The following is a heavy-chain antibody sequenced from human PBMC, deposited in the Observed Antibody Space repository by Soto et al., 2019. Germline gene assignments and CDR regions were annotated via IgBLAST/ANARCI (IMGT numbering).Heavy chain of an antibody. J-gene: IGHJ5*02. V-gene: IGHV4-39*01. Sequence: QLQLQESGPGLVKPSETLSLTCTVSGGSFSSSTYYWGWIRQPPGKGLEWIGSMYSGGNTYYNPSLKSRVTVSVDTSKNHFSLKLTSVTAADTAMYYCARQPYDSTGYCYGAWGQGTLVTVSS. CDR2: MYSGGNT. D-gene: IGHD3-22*01. CDR3: ARQPYDSTGYCYGA. CDR1: GGSFSSSTYY.